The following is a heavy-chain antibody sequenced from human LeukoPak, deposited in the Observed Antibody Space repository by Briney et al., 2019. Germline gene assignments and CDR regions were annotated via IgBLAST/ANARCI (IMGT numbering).Heavy chain of an antibody. V-gene: IGHV4-59*01. D-gene: IGHD3-10*01. CDR3: ARSGLVRGVST. J-gene: IGHJ4*02. Sequence: SETLPLTCTVSGDSMSSYYWAWIRQPPGKELEWIGSISYSGSTNYNPSLKSRVTMSVDTSKNQFSLKLNSVTAADTAVYYCARSGLVRGVSTRGQGTLVTVSS. CDR1: GDSMSSYY. CDR2: ISYSGST.